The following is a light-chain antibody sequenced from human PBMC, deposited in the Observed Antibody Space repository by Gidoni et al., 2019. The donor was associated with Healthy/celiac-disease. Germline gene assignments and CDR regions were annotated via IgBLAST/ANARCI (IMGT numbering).Light chain of an antibody. J-gene: IGKJ1*01. CDR3: QQYNNWPRT. V-gene: IGKV3-15*01. CDR2: GAS. Sequence: EIVMTQSPATLSVSPVERATLSCRASQSVSSNLAWYQQKPGQAPRLLIYGASPRATGIPARFSGSGSGTEFTLTISSLQSEDFAVYYCQQYNNWPRTFGQGTKVEIK. CDR1: QSVSSN.